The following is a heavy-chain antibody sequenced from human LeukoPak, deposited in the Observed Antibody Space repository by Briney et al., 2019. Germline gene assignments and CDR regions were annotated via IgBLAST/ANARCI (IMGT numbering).Heavy chain of an antibody. CDR3: AKERACHTNPYYFDY. J-gene: IGHJ4*02. D-gene: IGHD2-2*01. CDR1: GFTFSTYA. Sequence: GGSLRLSCAASGFTFSTYAMSWVRQAPGKGLECVSTISGSGANTYYADSVRGRFTISRDNSKNTLYLHMNSLRAEDTAVYYCAKERACHTNPYYFDYWGQGSLVTVSS. V-gene: IGHV3-23*01. CDR2: ISGSGANT.